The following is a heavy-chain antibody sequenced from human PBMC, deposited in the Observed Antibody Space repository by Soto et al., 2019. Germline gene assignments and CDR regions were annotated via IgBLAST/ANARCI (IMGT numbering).Heavy chain of an antibody. V-gene: IGHV6-1*01. CDR2: TYYRSRWYS. D-gene: IGHD2-15*01. Sequence: PSQTLSLTCVISGDSVSRSSVAWNWVRQSPSRGLEWLGRTYYRSRWYSDFAVSVRGRIVINADTSENQFSLQLNSVTPEDTAVYFCARSEEDSDYYYYGLDVWGQGTAVTVSS. J-gene: IGHJ6*02. CDR3: ARSEEDSDYYYYGLDV. CDR1: GDSVSRSSVA.